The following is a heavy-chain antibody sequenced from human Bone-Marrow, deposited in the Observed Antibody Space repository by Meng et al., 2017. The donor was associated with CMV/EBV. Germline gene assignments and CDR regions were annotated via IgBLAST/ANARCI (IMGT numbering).Heavy chain of an antibody. CDR3: LYGSGSYYAPFAD. CDR1: GYTFTGYY. CDR2: INPNSGGT. V-gene: IGHV1-2*02. Sequence: ASVKVSCKASGYTFTGYYMHWVRQAPGQGLEWMGWINPNSGGTNYAQKFQGRVTMTRDTSISTAYMELSRLRSDDTAVYYCLYGSGSYYAPFADWGPGNLVNFAS. D-gene: IGHD3-10*01. J-gene: IGHJ4*02.